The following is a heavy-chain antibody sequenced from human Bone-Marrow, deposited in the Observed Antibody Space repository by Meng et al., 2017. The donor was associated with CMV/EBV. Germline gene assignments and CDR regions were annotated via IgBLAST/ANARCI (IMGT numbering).Heavy chain of an antibody. J-gene: IGHJ4*02. D-gene: IGHD3-3*01. CDR2: IRYDGSNR. V-gene: IGHV3-30*02. CDR1: GFTFSSSG. Sequence: GGSLRLSCAASGFTFSSSGMHWVRQAPGKGLQWVAFIRYDGSNRYYADSVKGRFTISRDNSKNTLYLQMNSLRADDTAVYYCAKDASAYSPYYVDYWGQGTLVTVSS. CDR3: AKDASAYSPYYVDY.